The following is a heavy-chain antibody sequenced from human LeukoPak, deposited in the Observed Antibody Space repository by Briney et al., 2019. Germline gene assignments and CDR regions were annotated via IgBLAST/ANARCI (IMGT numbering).Heavy chain of an antibody. CDR2: IIPIFGTA. Sequence: SVKVSCKASGGTFSSYAISWVRQAPGLGLEWMGGIIPIFGTANYAQKFQGRVTITADESTSTAYMELSSLRSEDTAVYYCASQGIVGATRYFDYWGQGTLVTVSS. V-gene: IGHV1-69*01. J-gene: IGHJ4*02. CDR3: ASQGIVGATRYFDY. CDR1: GGTFSSYA. D-gene: IGHD1-26*01.